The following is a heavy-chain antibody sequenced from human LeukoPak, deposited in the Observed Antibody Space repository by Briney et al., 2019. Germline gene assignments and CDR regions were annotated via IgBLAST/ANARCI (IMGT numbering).Heavy chain of an antibody. V-gene: IGHV1-69*13. Sequence: SVKVSCKASGGSFSNYGITWVRQAPGQGLEWMGGIMFTFGTTKYAQRFQGRVTISADESTSTAYMEVSSLRPEDTAVYYCARIAYCGADCHAFDVWGQGTMVIVSS. J-gene: IGHJ3*01. CDR1: GGSFSNYG. D-gene: IGHD2-21*01. CDR2: IMFTFGTT. CDR3: ARIAYCGADCHAFDV.